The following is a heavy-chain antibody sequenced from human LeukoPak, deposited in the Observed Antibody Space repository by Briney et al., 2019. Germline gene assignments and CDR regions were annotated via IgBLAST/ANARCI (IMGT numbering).Heavy chain of an antibody. V-gene: IGHV3-66*01. CDR2: IYSGGST. J-gene: IGHJ1*01. D-gene: IGHD3-16*01. Sequence: PGGSLRLSCAASGFTVSSNYMSWVRQAPGKGLEWVSVIYSGGSTYYAGSVKGRFTISRDNSKNTLYLQMNSLRAEDTAVYYCARDLVARDEYFQHWGQGTLVTVSS. CDR1: GFTVSSNY. CDR3: ARDLVARDEYFQH.